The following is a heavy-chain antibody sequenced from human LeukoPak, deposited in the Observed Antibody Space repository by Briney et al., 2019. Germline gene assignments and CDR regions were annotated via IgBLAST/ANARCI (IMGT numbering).Heavy chain of an antibody. V-gene: IGHV3-20*04. CDR2: INWNGGST. J-gene: IGHJ4*02. Sequence: PGGSLRLSCAASGFTFDDYGMSWVRQAPGKGLEWVSGINWNGGSTGYADSVKGRFTISRDNAKNSLYLQMNSLRAEDTALYYCARYGRISGWYYFDYWGLGTLVTVSS. CDR1: GFTFDDYG. D-gene: IGHD6-19*01. CDR3: ARYGRISGWYYFDY.